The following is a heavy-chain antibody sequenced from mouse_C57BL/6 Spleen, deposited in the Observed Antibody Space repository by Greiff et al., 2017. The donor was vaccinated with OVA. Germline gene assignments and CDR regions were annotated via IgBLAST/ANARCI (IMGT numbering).Heavy chain of an antibody. Sequence: QVQLQQPGAELVRPGSSVKLSCTASGYTFTSYWMHWVKQRPIQGLEWIGNIDPSDSETHYNQKFKDKATLTVDKSSSTAYMQLSSLTSEDSAVYYCARDYYGGAMDYWGQGTSVTVSS. CDR3: ARDYYGGAMDY. CDR1: GYTFTSYW. V-gene: IGHV1-52*01. D-gene: IGHD1-1*01. CDR2: IDPSDSET. J-gene: IGHJ4*01.